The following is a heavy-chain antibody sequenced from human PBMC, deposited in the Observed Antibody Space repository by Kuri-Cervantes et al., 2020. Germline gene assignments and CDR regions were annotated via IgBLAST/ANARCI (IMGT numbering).Heavy chain of an antibody. CDR1: GFTFSNYG. CDR3: ARADYGYSSGCIDY. D-gene: IGHD6-19*01. CDR2: ISSSSSYI. V-gene: IGHV3-21*01. Sequence: GGSLRLSCAASGFTFSNYGMHWVRQAPGKGLEWVSSISSSSSYIYYADSVKGRFIISRDNAKNSLYLQMNSLRAEDTAVYYCARADYGYSSGCIDYWGQGTLVTVSS. J-gene: IGHJ4*02.